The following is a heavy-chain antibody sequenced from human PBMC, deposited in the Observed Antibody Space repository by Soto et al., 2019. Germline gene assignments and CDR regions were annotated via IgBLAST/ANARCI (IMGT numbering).Heavy chain of an antibody. CDR2: IDPSDSYT. CDR3: ARGQLLPPPYYYYGMDV. V-gene: IGHV5-10-1*01. Sequence: GESLKFSCKGSGYSFTSYWISWVRQMPGKGLEWMGRIDPSDSYTNYSPSFQGHVTISADKSISTAYLQWSSLKASDTAMYYCARGQLLPPPYYYYGMDVWGQGTTVTVSS. CDR1: GYSFTSYW. D-gene: IGHD2-2*01. J-gene: IGHJ6*02.